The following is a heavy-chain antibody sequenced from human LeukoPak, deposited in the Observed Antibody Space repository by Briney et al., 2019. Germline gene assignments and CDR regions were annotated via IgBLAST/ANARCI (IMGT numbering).Heavy chain of an antibody. Sequence: SETLSLTCAVSGESFSGYYWTWIRQPPGKGLEWIGQINPSGRSNYTPSLKSRVTISVDTSKNQFSLNLTSVTAADTAVYHCARKLFTRYYFAMDGWGQGTTVTVSS. CDR3: ARKLFTRYYFAMDG. CDR2: INPSGRS. D-gene: IGHD3-10*01. J-gene: IGHJ6*02. CDR1: GESFSGYY. V-gene: IGHV4-34*01.